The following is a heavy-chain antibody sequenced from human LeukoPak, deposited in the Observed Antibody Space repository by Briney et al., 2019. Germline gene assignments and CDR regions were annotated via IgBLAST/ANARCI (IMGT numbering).Heavy chain of an antibody. CDR1: GFTFSVYG. J-gene: IGHJ4*02. V-gene: IGHV3-30*18. CDR3: AKGKYYDILTGSAPADC. D-gene: IGHD3-9*01. Sequence: PEGSLRLSCAASGFTFSVYGMHWVRQAPGKGLEWVAVISYDGSNKYYTDSVKGRFTISRDNSKNTLYLQMNSLRAEDTAVYYCAKGKYYDILTGSAPADCWGQGTLVTVSS. CDR2: ISYDGSNK.